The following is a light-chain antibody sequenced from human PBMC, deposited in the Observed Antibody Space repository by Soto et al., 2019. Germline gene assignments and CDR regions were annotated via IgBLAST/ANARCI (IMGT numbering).Light chain of an antibody. CDR1: QSVRTY. J-gene: IGKJ2*01. Sequence: DIQMTQSPSSLSASVGDRVTITCRASQSVRTYLNWYQRKPGKAPKVLIYGASALQSGVPSRFSGSGSGTDFTLTVSSLQPEDFATYYSQQSFTIPYTFGQGTKLEIK. CDR3: QQSFTIPYT. CDR2: GAS. V-gene: IGKV1-39*01.